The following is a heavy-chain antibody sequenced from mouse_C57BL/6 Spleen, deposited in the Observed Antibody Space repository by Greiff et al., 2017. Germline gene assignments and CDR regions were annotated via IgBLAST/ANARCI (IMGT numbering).Heavy chain of an antibody. D-gene: IGHD4-1*01. CDR2: IRNKANGYTT. Sequence: EVMLVESGGGLVQPGGSLSLSCAASGFTFTDYYMSWVRQPPGKALEWLGFIRNKANGYTTEYSASVKGRFTISRDNSQSIHYLKMNALRAEDSATYYCARSPNGVCFDYWGQGTTLTVSS. CDR1: GFTFTDYY. V-gene: IGHV7-3*01. J-gene: IGHJ2*01. CDR3: ARSPNGVCFDY.